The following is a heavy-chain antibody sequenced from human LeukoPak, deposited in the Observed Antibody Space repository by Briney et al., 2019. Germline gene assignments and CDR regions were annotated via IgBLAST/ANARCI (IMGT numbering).Heavy chain of an antibody. CDR2: INHSGST. J-gene: IGHJ4*02. V-gene: IGHV4-34*01. CDR1: GGSFSGYY. D-gene: IGHD3-10*01. Sequence: SETLSLTCAVYGGSFSGYYWSWIRQPPGKGLEWIGEINHSGSTNYNPSLKSRVTISVDTSKNQFSLKLSSVTAADTAVYYCARDMDYYGSGTATGYFDYWGQGTLVTVSS. CDR3: ARDMDYYGSGTATGYFDY.